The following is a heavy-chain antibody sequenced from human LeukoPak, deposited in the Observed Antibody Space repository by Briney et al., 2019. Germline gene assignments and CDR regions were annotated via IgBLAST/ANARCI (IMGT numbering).Heavy chain of an antibody. CDR2: ISYDGSNK. Sequence: GRSLRLSCTASGFTFSSYGMHWVRQAPGKGLEWVAVISYDGSNKYYADSVKGRFTISRDNPKNTLYLQMNSLRAEGTAVYYCATRYYYGSGSYYNVPPLDYWGQGTLVTVSS. D-gene: IGHD3-10*01. CDR3: ATRYYYGSGSYYNVPPLDY. V-gene: IGHV3-30*03. CDR1: GFTFSSYG. J-gene: IGHJ4*02.